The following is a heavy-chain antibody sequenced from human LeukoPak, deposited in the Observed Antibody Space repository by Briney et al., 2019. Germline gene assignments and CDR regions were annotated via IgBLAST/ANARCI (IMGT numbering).Heavy chain of an antibody. CDR2: IYWDGDD. D-gene: IGHD3-22*01. V-gene: IGHV2-5*02. CDR1: GLSLSTTGVG. Sequence: SGPTLVKPTQTLTLTCTFSGLSLSTTGVGVGWIRQPPGKAPEWLSLIYWDGDDRYTPSLKSRLTITKDTSKNQVVLIMTNMHPVDTATYYCVRLNGYPRRWFDPWGQGTLVTVSS. J-gene: IGHJ5*02. CDR3: VRLNGYPRRWFDP.